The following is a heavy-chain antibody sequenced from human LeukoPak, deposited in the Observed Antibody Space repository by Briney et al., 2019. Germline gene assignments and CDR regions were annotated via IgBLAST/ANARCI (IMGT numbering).Heavy chain of an antibody. CDR1: GGSISSYY. V-gene: IGHV4-4*09. D-gene: IGHD7-27*01. CDR2: IYTSEST. CDR3: AGNWGLYWYFDL. J-gene: IGHJ2*01. Sequence: SETLSLTCTVSGGSISSYYWIWIRQPPGKGLEWIGYIYTSESTHYHPSLKCRVTISVDTSKNQFSLKLSSVTAADTAVYYWAGNWGLYWYFDLWGRGTLVTVSS.